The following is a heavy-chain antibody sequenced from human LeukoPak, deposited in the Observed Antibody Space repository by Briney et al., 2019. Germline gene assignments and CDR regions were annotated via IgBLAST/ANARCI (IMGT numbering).Heavy chain of an antibody. Sequence: GGSLRLSCAASGFTFSTYAMSWVRQAPGKGLEWVSDISGTGGRTYYADSVKGLFTISRDNSKNTVDLLMNSLRAEDTAIYYCARDVPYYYDSSGYYSPFDCWGQGTLVTVSS. CDR1: GFTFSTYA. V-gene: IGHV3-23*01. CDR3: ARDVPYYYDSSGYYSPFDC. CDR2: ISGTGGRT. D-gene: IGHD3-22*01. J-gene: IGHJ4*02.